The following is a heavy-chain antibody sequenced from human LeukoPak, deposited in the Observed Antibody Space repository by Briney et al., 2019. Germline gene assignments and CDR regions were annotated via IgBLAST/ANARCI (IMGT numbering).Heavy chain of an antibody. Sequence: PGGSLRLSCAASGFTFSSYSMSWIRQAPGKGLEWVSSISSSSSYIYYADSVKGRFTISRDNAKNSLYLQMNSLRAEDTAVYYCAREWDIVVVVAATKAENAFDIWGQGTMVTVSS. CDR3: AREWDIVVVVAATKAENAFDI. CDR2: ISSSSSYI. CDR1: GFTFSSYS. V-gene: IGHV3-21*01. D-gene: IGHD2-15*01. J-gene: IGHJ3*02.